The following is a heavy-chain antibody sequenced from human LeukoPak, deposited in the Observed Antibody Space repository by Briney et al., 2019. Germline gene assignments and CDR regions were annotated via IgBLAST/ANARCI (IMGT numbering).Heavy chain of an antibody. J-gene: IGHJ5*01. CDR1: GYSFTSYW. V-gene: IGHV5-51*01. CDR2: IYPGDSDT. Sequence: GESLKISCKGSGYSFTSYWIGWVRQMPGKGLEWMGIIYPGDSDTRYSPSFQGQVTISADKSISTAYLQWGSLKASDTAMYYCARAAAGAYNWFDPWGQGTTVTVSS. D-gene: IGHD6-13*01. CDR3: ARAAAGAYNWFDP.